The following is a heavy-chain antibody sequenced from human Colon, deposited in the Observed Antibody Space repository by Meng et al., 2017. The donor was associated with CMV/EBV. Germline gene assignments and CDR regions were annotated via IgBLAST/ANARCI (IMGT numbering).Heavy chain of an antibody. CDR3: ARDQGWYTRPLAV. V-gene: IGHV1-18*01. CDR2: ISPDTGNT. Sequence: ASVKVSCKASGYTFTSYGINWVRQAPGQGLEWMGWISPDTGNTNYAQKFQGRVSMTTDTSTNTAYMELRSLRSDDTAVYYCARDQGWYTRPLAVWGQGTTVTVSS. J-gene: IGHJ6*02. CDR1: GYTFTSYG. D-gene: IGHD1-14*01.